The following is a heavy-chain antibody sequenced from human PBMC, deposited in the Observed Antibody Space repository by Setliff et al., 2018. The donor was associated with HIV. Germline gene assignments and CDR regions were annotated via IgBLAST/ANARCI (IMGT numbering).Heavy chain of an antibody. CDR1: GGSINSGGYY. CDR2: IHYSGST. V-gene: IGHV4-31*11. CDR3: ARRGDSSSYLYAFEI. Sequence: PSETLSLTCAVSGGSINSGGYYWTWIRQHPGMGLEWIGYIHYSGSTYYNPPLKSRVTMSVDTSKNQFSLKLSSVTAADTAVYYCARRGDSSSYLYAFEIWGQGTMVTVSS. D-gene: IGHD3-22*01. J-gene: IGHJ3*02.